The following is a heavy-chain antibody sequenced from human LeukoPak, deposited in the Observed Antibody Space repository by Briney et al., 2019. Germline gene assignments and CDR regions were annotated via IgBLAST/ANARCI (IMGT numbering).Heavy chain of an antibody. CDR2: ISSSSSYT. J-gene: IGHJ4*02. Sequence: GGSLRLSCAASGFTFSDYYMSWIHQAPGKGLEWVSYISSSSSYTNYADSVKGRFTISRDNAKNSLYLQMNSLRAEDTAVYYCARVRMVRGVTVSYYFDYWGQGTLVTVSS. CDR1: GFTFSDYY. V-gene: IGHV3-11*05. CDR3: ARVRMVRGVTVSYYFDY. D-gene: IGHD3-10*01.